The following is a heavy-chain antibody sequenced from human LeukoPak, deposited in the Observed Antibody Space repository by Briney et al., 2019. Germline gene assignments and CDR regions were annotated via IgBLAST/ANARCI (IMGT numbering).Heavy chain of an antibody. CDR3: AREGNSRWGELSP. CDR2: IWYDGSEQ. J-gene: IGHJ1*01. V-gene: IGHV3-33*01. D-gene: IGHD3-16*02. Sequence: GGSLRLSCAASGFTFSTYAIHWVRQAPGKGLEWVAVIWYDGSEQYYADSVKGRFIISRDNSKSTSDLQMNSLRAEDTAVYYCAREGNSRWGELSPWGQGTLVTVSA. CDR1: GFTFSTYA.